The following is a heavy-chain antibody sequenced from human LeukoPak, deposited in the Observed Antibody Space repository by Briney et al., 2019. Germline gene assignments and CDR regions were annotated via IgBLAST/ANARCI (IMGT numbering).Heavy chain of an antibody. J-gene: IGHJ4*02. CDR1: GFTFSSYA. CDR3: AKDPVFYDFWSGYFDY. CDR2: IRYDGSDK. Sequence: PGGSLRLSCAASGFTFSSYAMHWVRQPPGKGLDWVAFIRYDGSDKYYADSVKGRFTISRDNSKNTLYLQMSSLRAEDTAVYYCAKDPVFYDFWSGYFDYWDQGTLVTVSS. V-gene: IGHV3-30*02. D-gene: IGHD3-3*01.